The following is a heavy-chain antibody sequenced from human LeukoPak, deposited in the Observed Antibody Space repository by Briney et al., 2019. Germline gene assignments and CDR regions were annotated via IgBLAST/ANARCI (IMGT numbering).Heavy chain of an antibody. J-gene: IGHJ4*02. Sequence: GGSLRLSCAASGFTLSGYTMNWVRQAPGKGLEWLSSITNSSSYILYAGSLKPRFTISGDNAKNSLYLQMNSLRAGDAAVYYCAKAPVTTCSGAYCYPFDYWSQGTLVTVSS. CDR1: GFTLSGYT. CDR2: ITNSSSYI. CDR3: AKAPVTTCSGAYCYPFDY. V-gene: IGHV3-21*04. D-gene: IGHD2-15*01.